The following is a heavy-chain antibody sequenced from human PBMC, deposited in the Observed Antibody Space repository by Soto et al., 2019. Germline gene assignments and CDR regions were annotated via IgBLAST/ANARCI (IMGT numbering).Heavy chain of an antibody. V-gene: IGHV4-61*08. D-gene: IGHD2-15*01. CDR3: ARGLGCSGGSCYANGMDV. J-gene: IGHJ6*02. CDR2: IYYSGTT. CDR1: GGSITSPVYY. Sequence: PSETLSLTCSVSGGSITSPVYYWGWVRQSPGKGLEWIGDIYYSGTTNYNPSLKSRVTISVDTSKNQFSLKLSSVTAADTAVYYCARGLGCSGGSCYANGMDVWGQGTTVTVSS.